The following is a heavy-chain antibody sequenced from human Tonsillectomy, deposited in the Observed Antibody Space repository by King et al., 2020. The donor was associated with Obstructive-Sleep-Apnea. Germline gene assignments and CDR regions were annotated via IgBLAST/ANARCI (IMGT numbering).Heavy chain of an antibody. V-gene: IGHV3-7*03. CDR1: GFTFSSYW. CDR2: IKQDGSEK. CDR3: ARDRSGLYGVDDRGGFDY. J-gene: IGHJ4*02. D-gene: IGHD6-19*01. Sequence: VQLVESGGGLVQPGGSLRLSCAASGFTFSSYWMTWVRQAPGKGLEWVANIKQDGSEKYFVDSVKGRFTISRDNAENSLHLQMNSLRAEDTAVYFCARDRSGLYGVDDRGGFDYWGQGTLVTVSS.